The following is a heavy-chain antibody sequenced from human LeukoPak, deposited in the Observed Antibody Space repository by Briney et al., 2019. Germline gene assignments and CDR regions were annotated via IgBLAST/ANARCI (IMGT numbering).Heavy chain of an antibody. CDR1: GGSISSYY. CDR3: ARGRSIAARTAFDY. CDR2: IYYSGST. Sequence: SETLPLTCTVSGGSISSYYWSWIRQPPGKGLEWIGYIYYSGSTDYNPSLKSRVTISVDTSKNQFSLKLSSVTAADTAVYYCARGRSIAARTAFDYWGQGTLVTVSS. D-gene: IGHD6-6*01. V-gene: IGHV4-59*01. J-gene: IGHJ4*02.